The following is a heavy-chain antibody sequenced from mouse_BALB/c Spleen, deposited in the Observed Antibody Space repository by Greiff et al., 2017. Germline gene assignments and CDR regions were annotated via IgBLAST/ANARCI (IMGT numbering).Heavy chain of an antibody. D-gene: IGHD1-1*01. Sequence: DVMLVESGGGLVQPGGSLRLSCATSGFTFTDYYMSWVRQPPGKALEWLGFIRNKANGYTTEYSASVKGRFTISRDNSQSILYLQMNTLRAEDSATYYCARDRGSSPWFAYWGQGTLVTVSA. J-gene: IGHJ3*01. CDR2: IRNKANGYTT. CDR1: GFTFTDYY. V-gene: IGHV7-3*02. CDR3: ARDRGSSPWFAY.